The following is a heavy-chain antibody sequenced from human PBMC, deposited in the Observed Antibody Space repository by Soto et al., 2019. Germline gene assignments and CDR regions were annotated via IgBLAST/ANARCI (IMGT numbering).Heavy chain of an antibody. CDR3: GREWCSGGSCYGVDY. V-gene: IGHV1-18*01. Sequence: QVQLVQSGAEVKKPGASVKVSCKASGYTFSTYGISWVRQAPGQGLEWMGWISDYNDNTKYAQNLQGRVTMTTDTFTRTAYMELRSLRSDDTAVYYCGREWCSGGSCYGVDYWGQGTLVTVSP. D-gene: IGHD2-15*01. CDR2: ISDYNDNT. J-gene: IGHJ4*02. CDR1: GYTFSTYG.